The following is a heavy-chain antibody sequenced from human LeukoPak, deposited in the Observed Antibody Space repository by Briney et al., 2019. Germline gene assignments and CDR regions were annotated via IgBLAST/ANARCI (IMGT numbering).Heavy chain of an antibody. D-gene: IGHD1-26*01. V-gene: IGHV3-74*01. CDR2: INSDGTGT. J-gene: IGHJ4*02. Sequence: PGGSLRLSCTASGFTFNNYWMHWVRQAPGKGLVWVSRINSDGTGTTYADSVKGRFTISRDNAKDTLYLQINSLRAEDTAVYYCAREVAVGATIDYWGQGTLVTVSS. CDR1: GFTFNNYW. CDR3: AREVAVGATIDY.